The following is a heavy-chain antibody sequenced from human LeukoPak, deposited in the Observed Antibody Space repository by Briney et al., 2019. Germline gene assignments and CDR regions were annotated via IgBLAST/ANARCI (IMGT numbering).Heavy chain of an antibody. V-gene: IGHV3-33*01. J-gene: IGHJ6*03. D-gene: IGHD2-2*01. CDR3: ARDQGDIVVVPAAAYMDV. CDR1: GFTFSSYG. CDR2: IWYDGSNK. Sequence: GGSLRLSCAASGFTFSSYGMHWVRQAPGKGLEWVAVIWYDGSNKYYADSVKGRFTISRDNSKNTLYLQMNSLRAEDTAVYYCARDQGDIVVVPAAAYMDVWGKGTTVTVSS.